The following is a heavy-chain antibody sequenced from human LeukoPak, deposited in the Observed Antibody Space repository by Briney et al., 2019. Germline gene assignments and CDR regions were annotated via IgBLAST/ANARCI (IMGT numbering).Heavy chain of an antibody. CDR3: ARVHPHYDLFHAFDY. CDR1: GYNFIGYG. D-gene: IGHD3-3*01. Sequence: ASVKVSCKASGYNFIGYGITWVRQAPGQGLEWMGWVSSYNGNTDFAQKSQGRVSMTTEIPTTTVYMELRNLRYDDTAVYYCARVHPHYDLFHAFDYWGQGTLVTVSS. V-gene: IGHV1-18*01. J-gene: IGHJ4*02. CDR2: VSSYNGNT.